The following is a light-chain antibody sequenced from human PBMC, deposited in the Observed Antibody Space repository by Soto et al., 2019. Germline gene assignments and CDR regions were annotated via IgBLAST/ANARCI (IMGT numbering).Light chain of an antibody. CDR2: WAS. CDR3: QQFYTTPRT. Sequence: DIVMTQAPDSLAASLGAIVTINCKSSRNLLYNDKNYVAWYHQRPGQAPKLLIYWASTRESEVPVRISGSGSVTDFRLTIRDLQAADAAVYYCQQFYTTPRTFGQGTRVEI. CDR1: RNLLYNDKNY. J-gene: IGKJ2*01. V-gene: IGKV4-1*01.